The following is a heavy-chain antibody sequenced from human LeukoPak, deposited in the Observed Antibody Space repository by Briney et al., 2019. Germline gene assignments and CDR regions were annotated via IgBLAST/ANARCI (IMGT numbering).Heavy chain of an antibody. J-gene: IGHJ4*02. CDR1: GFTFSSYG. CDR3: AKVKGSEGYCSITSCLADY. Sequence: GGSPRLSCAVSGFTFSSYGMTWVRQAPGKGLEWVSAISSSGGNTYYADSVKGRFTISRDNSKNTLYLQLNSLRSEDTAVYYCAKVKGSEGYCSITSCLADYWGQGTLVTVSS. D-gene: IGHD2-2*01. CDR2: ISSSGGNT. V-gene: IGHV3-23*01.